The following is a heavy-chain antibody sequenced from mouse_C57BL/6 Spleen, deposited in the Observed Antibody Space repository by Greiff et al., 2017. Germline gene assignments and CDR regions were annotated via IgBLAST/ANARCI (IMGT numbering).Heavy chain of an antibody. CDR1: GFSLTSYG. CDR2: IWSGGST. D-gene: IGHD1-2*01. Sequence: VQVVESGPGLVQPSQSLSITCTVSGFSLTSYGVHWVRQSPGKGLEWLGVIWSGGSTDYNAAFISRLSISKDNSKSQVFFKMNSLQADDTAIYYCARNTAPLYFDYWGQGTTLTVSS. J-gene: IGHJ2*01. CDR3: ARNTAPLYFDY. V-gene: IGHV2-2*01.